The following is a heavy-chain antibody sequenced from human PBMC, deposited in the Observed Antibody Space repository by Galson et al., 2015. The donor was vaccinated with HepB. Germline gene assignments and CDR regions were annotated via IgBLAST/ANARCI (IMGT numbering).Heavy chain of an antibody. J-gene: IGHJ4*02. V-gene: IGHV3-73*01. D-gene: IGHD6-13*01. CDR3: VRSGDFSGYSSR. Sequence: LRLSCAASGFTFSGSATHWVRQASGKGPEWIGHIRSKATNYAAKYVPSLKGRFTISRDDSKNMAYLHMRSLKTDDTAVYYCVRSGDFSGYSSRWGQGTLVTVSS. CDR2: IRSKATNYAA. CDR1: GFTFSGSA.